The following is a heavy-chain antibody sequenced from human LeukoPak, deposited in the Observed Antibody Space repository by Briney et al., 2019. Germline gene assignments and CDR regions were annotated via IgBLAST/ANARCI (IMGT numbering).Heavy chain of an antibody. CDR2: ISSSSSYT. CDR1: GFTFSDYY. J-gene: IGHJ4*02. CDR3: ARDSYYYDSSGYIY. D-gene: IGHD3-22*01. V-gene: IGHV3-11*06. Sequence: GGSLRLSCAASGFTFSDYYMSWIRQAPGKGLEWVSYISSSSSYTNYADSVKGRFTISRDNAKNSLYLQMNSLGAEDTAVYYCARDSYYYDSSGYIYWGQGTLVTVSS.